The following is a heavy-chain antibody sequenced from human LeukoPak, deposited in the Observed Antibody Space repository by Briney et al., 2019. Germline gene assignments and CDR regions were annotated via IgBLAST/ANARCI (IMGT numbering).Heavy chain of an antibody. J-gene: IGHJ4*02. V-gene: IGHV3-23*01. CDR3: ARDNY. Sequence: GGSLRLSCAASGFTFSSYAMNWVRQALGRGLEWVSGFSGSGGTTYYADSVKGRFTISRDNSKNTLYLQMNSLRAEDMAVYYCARDNYWGQGTLVTVSS. CDR1: GFTFSSYA. CDR2: FSGSGGTT.